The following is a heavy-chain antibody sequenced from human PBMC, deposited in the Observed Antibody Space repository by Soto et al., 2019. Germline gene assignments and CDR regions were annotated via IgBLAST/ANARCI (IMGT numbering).Heavy chain of an antibody. D-gene: IGHD3-10*01. J-gene: IGHJ4*02. CDR2: IYYSGST. CDR1: GGSISSYY. CDR3: ARAYYGSGNDY. Sequence: SETLSLTCTVSGGSISSYYWSWIRQPPGKGLEWIGYIYYSGSTNCNPSLKSRVTISVDTSKNQFSLKLSSVTAADTAVYYCARAYYGSGNDYWGQGTLVTVSS. V-gene: IGHV4-59*08.